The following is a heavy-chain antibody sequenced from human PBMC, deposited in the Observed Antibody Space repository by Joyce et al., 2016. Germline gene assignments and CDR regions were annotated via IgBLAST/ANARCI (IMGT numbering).Heavy chain of an antibody. V-gene: IGHV3-48*01. CDR1: GFTFNTYS. CDR2: ISRSSNTI. Sequence: GESGGGLVQPGGSLRLSCAASGFTFNTYSMNWVRQAPGKGLEWVSYISRSSNTIYYVDSVKGRFTISRDNAKISLYLQMNSLRAEDTAVYFCARATSYYFYYYMDVWGKGTTVTVSS. CDR3: ARATSYYFYYYMDV. J-gene: IGHJ6*03.